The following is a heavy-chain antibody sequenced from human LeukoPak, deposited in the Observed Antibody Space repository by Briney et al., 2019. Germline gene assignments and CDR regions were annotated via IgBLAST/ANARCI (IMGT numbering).Heavy chain of an antibody. J-gene: IGHJ6*02. CDR2: IWYDGSNK. CDR3: ARDYYDSSGYYYYYGMDV. D-gene: IGHD3-22*01. V-gene: IGHV3-33*01. CDR1: GFTFSSYG. Sequence: TGGSLRLSCAASGFTFSSYGMHWVRQAPGEGLEWVAVIWYDGSNKYYADSVKGRFTISRDNSKNTLYLQMNSLRAEDTAVYYCARDYYDSSGYYYYYGMDVWGQGTTVTVSS.